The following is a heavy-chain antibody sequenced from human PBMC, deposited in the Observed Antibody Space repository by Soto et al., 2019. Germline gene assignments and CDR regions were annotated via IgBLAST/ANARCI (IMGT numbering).Heavy chain of an antibody. CDR3: TTHKTSGFDN. J-gene: IGHJ4*02. CDR1: GFTFSNAW. D-gene: IGHD6-6*01. Sequence: EVQLVESGGGLVKPGGSLRLSCAASGFTFSNAWMSWVRQAPGKGLEWVGRIKSKTDGGTTDYAAPVKGRFTISRDDSNDTLYLQMNSLNTENTAVYYCTTHKTSGFDNWGQGTLVTVSS. CDR2: IKSKTDGGTT. V-gene: IGHV3-15*01.